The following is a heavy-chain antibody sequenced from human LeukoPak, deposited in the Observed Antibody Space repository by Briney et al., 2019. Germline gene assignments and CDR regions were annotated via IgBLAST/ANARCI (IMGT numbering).Heavy chain of an antibody. V-gene: IGHV4-61*09. D-gene: IGHD3-22*01. CDR1: GDSINSGNNY. CDR2: IYSSGTT. CDR3: AREAGSYDSSGYYSLYYSFDY. J-gene: IGHJ4*02. Sequence: PSETLSLTCTVSGDSINSGNNYWSWIRQPAGKGPEWIGHIYSSGTTNYNPPLKSRVTMSVDTSKNQFSLKLTSVTAADTAVYYCAREAGSYDSSGYYSLYYSFDYWGQGTLVTVSS.